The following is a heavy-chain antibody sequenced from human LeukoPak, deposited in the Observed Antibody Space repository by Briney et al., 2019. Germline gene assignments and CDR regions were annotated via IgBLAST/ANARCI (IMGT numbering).Heavy chain of an antibody. D-gene: IGHD3-3*01. J-gene: IGHJ1*01. CDR1: GFTFSSYA. CDR3: AKGQGITIFGVVSQH. V-gene: IGHV3-23*01. Sequence: GGSLRLSCAASGFTFSSYAMSWVRQAPGKGLEWVSAISGSGGSTYYADPVKGRFTISRDNSKNTLYLQMNSLRAEDTAVYYCAKGQGITIFGVVSQHWGQGTLVTVSS. CDR2: ISGSGGST.